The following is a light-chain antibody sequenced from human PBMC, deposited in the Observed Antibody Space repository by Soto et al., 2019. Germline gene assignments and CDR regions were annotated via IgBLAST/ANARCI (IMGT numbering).Light chain of an antibody. J-gene: IGKJ4*01. CDR2: DIS. Sequence: EIVLTQSPAPLSVYPGGRATLSCTASQSVGSNLAWYQQKPGQAPRLLIYDISTRATGIPARFSGSGSGTEFILTISSLQSEDFVVYYCQQYHSWPLTFGGGTKVDIK. CDR3: QQYHSWPLT. V-gene: IGKV3-15*01. CDR1: QSVGSN.